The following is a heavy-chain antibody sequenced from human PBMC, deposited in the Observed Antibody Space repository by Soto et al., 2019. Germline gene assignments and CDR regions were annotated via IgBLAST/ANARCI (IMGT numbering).Heavy chain of an antibody. V-gene: IGHV4-31*03. D-gene: IGHD3-22*01. J-gene: IGHJ5*02. Sequence: LSLTCTVSGGSISSGGYYWSWIRQHPGKGLEWIGYIYYSGSTYYNPSLKSRVTISVDTSKNQFSLKLSSVTAADTAVYYCARALMGDYYDSSGLNWFDPWGQGTLVTVSS. CDR2: IYYSGST. CDR1: GGSISSGGYY. CDR3: ARALMGDYYDSSGLNWFDP.